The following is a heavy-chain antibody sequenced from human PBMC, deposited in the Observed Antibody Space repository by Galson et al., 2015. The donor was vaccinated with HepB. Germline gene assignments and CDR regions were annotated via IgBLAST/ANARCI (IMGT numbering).Heavy chain of an antibody. V-gene: IGHV1-69*13. CDR3: AREIHYEGE. J-gene: IGHJ4*02. D-gene: IGHD3-16*01. CDR1: GGTFNSFG. Sequence: SVKVSCKASGGTFNSFGISWVRQAPGQGLEWMGGIIPVFGVRKYAQKFQGRLTISADESTSTAYMELNSLTSEDTAVYFCAREIHYEGEWGRGTLVMVSS. CDR2: IIPVFGVR.